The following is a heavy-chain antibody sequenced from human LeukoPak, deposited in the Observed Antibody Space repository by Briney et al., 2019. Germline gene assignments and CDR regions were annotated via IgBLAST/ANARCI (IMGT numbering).Heavy chain of an antibody. CDR1: GFTFSSYA. CDR3: AREDSGYETY. Sequence: GGSLRLSCAASGFTFSSYAMHWVRQAPGKGLEWVAVISYDGSNKYYADSVKGRFTISRDNSKNTLYLQMDSLRAEDTAVYYCAREDSGYETYWGQGTLVTVSS. D-gene: IGHD5-12*01. CDR2: ISYDGSNK. J-gene: IGHJ4*02. V-gene: IGHV3-30-3*01.